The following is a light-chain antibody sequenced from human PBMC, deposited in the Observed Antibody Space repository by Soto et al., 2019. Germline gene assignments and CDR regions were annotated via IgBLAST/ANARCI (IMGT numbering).Light chain of an antibody. Sequence: DIPMTQSPSTLSASVGDRVTITCRASQSISTWLAWYQQKPGKAPKLLIYKASSLESGVPSRFGGSGSGTEFTLTISSLQPDDFATYYCQQYNSVSLLTFGGGTKVEIK. CDR2: KAS. J-gene: IGKJ4*01. CDR3: QQYNSVSLLT. CDR1: QSISTW. V-gene: IGKV1-5*03.